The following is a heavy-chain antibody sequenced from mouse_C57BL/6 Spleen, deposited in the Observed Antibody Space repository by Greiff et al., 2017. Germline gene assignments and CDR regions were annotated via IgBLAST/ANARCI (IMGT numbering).Heavy chain of an antibody. CDR2: IYPGSGNT. J-gene: IGHJ2*01. V-gene: IGHV1-76*01. CDR3: ARAYYYGSSQSFYYFDY. Sequence: QVQLQQSGAELVRPGASVKLSCKASGYTFTDYYINWVKQRPGQGLEWIARIYPGSGNTYYNEKFKGKATLTAEKSSSTAYMQLSSLTSEDSAVYVCARAYYYGSSQSFYYFDYWGQGTTLTVSS. CDR1: GYTFTDYY. D-gene: IGHD1-1*01.